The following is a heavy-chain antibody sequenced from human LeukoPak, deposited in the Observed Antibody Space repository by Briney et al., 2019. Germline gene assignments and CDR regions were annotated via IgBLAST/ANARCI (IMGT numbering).Heavy chain of an antibody. J-gene: IGHJ5*02. CDR1: GGSVSSGSYY. CDR3: ARGVAEVLWFGELLYPGNWFDP. CDR2: IYYSGST. Sequence: SETLSLTCTVSGGSVSSGSYYWSWIRQPPGKGLEWIGYIYYSGSTNYNPSLKSRVTISVDTSKNQFSLKLSPVTAADTAVYYCARGVAEVLWFGELLYPGNWFDPWGQGTLVTVSS. D-gene: IGHD3-10*01. V-gene: IGHV4-61*01.